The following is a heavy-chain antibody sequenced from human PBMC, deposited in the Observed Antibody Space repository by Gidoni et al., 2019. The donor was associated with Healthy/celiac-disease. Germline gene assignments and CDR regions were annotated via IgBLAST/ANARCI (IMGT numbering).Heavy chain of an antibody. D-gene: IGHD3-10*01. CDR1: GFTFSSYV. Sequence: QVQLVESGGGVVQPGRSLRPSCAASGFTFSSYVMHWVRQAPGKGLEWVAVISYDGSNKYYADSVKGRFTISRDNSKNTLYLQMNSLRAEDTAVYYCARQYGSGSYYPYYYYMDVWGKGTTVTVSS. V-gene: IGHV3-30-3*01. CDR2: ISYDGSNK. CDR3: ARQYGSGSYYPYYYYMDV. J-gene: IGHJ6*03.